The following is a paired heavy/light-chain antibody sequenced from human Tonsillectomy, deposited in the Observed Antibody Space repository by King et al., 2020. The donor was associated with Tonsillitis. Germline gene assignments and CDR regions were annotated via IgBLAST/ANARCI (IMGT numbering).Heavy chain of an antibody. Sequence: QVQLVESGGGVVQPGRSLRLSCAASGFIFRTYSMHWVRQTPGTGLEWLAFISFDGGSTNYADSVKGRFIISRDNSKNTLSLQMNSLRPDDTAVYYCVSDLVTEAGHRSYFGMDVWGRGTTVTVSS. V-gene: IGHV3-30-3*01. CDR3: VSDLVTEAGHRSYFGMDV. CDR1: GFIFRTYS. CDR2: ISFDGGST. J-gene: IGHJ6*02. D-gene: IGHD6-19*01.
Light chain of an antibody. CDR2: DGD. CDR1: STDFGTYHL. J-gene: IGLJ1*01. CDR3: CSYAGGIFPSYV. V-gene: IGLV2-23*01. Sequence: QSAPTQPASLSGPPGQSITISCTGSSTDFGTYHLVSWYQQHPDKAPKLLIFDGDKRPSGVPSRFSASQSGNTASLTVSGLQDEDEADYYCCSYAGGIFPSYVFGPGTKLTVL.